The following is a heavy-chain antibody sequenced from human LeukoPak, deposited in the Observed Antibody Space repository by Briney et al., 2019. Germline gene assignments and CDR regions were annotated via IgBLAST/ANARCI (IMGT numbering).Heavy chain of an antibody. Sequence: GGSLRLSCAASGFTFSSYSMNWVRQAPGKGLEWVSYISAISSSSTYYADSVKGRFTISRDNAKNSLYLQMNSLRAEDTAVYYCARLNTTVTDDAFDIWGQGTMVTVSS. CDR2: ISAISSSST. J-gene: IGHJ3*02. CDR3: ARLNTTVTDDAFDI. D-gene: IGHD4-17*01. V-gene: IGHV3-48*04. CDR1: GFTFSSYS.